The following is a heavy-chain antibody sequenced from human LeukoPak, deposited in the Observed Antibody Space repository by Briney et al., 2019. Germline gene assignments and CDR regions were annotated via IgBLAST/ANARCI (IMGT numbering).Heavy chain of an antibody. D-gene: IGHD2-15*01. CDR2: IFHNGST. CDR3: ARENCSGGSCYSIYYYYYMDV. CDR1: GYSISSGFH. V-gene: IGHV4-38-2*02. J-gene: IGHJ6*03. Sequence: SETLSLTCTVSGYSISSGFHWGWIRQPPGKGLEWIGNIFHNGSTYYNPSLKGRVTMSVDTSKNYFSLKMGSVTAADTAVYYCARENCSGGSCYSIYYYYYMDVWGKGTTVTVSS.